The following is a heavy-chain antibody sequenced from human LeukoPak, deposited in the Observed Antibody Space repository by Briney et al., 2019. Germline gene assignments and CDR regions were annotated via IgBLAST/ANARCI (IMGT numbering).Heavy chain of an antibody. D-gene: IGHD6-19*01. CDR3: ARSEMVAVAGTNLSFDP. V-gene: IGHV4-34*01. J-gene: IGHJ5*02. CDR2: INHSGST. CDR1: GGSFSGYY. Sequence: SETVSLTCAVYGGSFSGYYWLWIRQPPGKGLEWIGEINHSGSTNYNPSLKSRVTISVATSKNKFSLKLSSVTAAETAVYYCARSEMVAVAGTNLSFDPWGQGNLVTVSS.